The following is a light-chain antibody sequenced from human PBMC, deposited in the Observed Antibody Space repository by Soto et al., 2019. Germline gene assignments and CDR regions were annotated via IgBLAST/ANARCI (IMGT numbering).Light chain of an antibody. J-gene: IGKJ1*01. V-gene: IGKV3-20*01. CDR3: QQCGGFPWT. CDR2: GAS. CDR1: QTVSRW. Sequence: EIQLTQSPATLSLSQGDRATLTCRASQTVSRWLAWYQQKPGQAPRFLIYGASSRETGVPYRFSGSGSGTEFTLAISRLQPGDIAAFFCQQCGGFPWTFGQGTNVDI.